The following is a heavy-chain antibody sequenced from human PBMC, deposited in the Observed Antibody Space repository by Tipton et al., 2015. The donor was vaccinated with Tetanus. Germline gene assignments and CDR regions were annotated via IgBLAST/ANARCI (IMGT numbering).Heavy chain of an antibody. CDR1: GGSISSGDNY. D-gene: IGHD3-10*01. CDR3: ARDTSTGSYYKKGDYFDY. J-gene: IGHJ4*02. Sequence: TLSLTCTVSGGSISSGDNYWSWIRQPPGKGLEWIGYIYYSGSTYYNPSLKSRVTISVDTSKNQFSLKLSSVTAADTAVYYCARDTSTGSYYKKGDYFDYWGQGTLVTVSS. CDR2: IYYSGST. V-gene: IGHV4-30-4*01.